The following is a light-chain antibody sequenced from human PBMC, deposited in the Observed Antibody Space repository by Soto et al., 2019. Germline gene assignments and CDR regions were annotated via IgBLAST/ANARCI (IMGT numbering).Light chain of an antibody. CDR3: SSYTTSSSYV. CDR2: DVT. Sequence: QSALAQPASVSGSPGQSITTSCTETGRNVGSYIYVSWYQQHPGKAPKLMIYDVTSRPSGVSYRFSGSKSGNTASLTISGLQAEDEADYYCSSYTTSSSYVFGTGTKVTVL. CDR1: GRNVGSYIY. V-gene: IGLV2-14*01. J-gene: IGLJ1*01.